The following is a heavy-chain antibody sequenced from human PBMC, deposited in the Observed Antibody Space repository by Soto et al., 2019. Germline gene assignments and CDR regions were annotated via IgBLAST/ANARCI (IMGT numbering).Heavy chain of an antibody. V-gene: IGHV3-23*01. CDR3: AKDAYPAMLYYYGMDV. CDR1: GFTFSSYA. J-gene: IGHJ6*02. Sequence: QPGGSLRLSCAASGFTFSSYAMSWVRQAPGKGLEWVSAISGSGGSTYYADSVKGRFTISRDNSKNTLYLQMNSLRAEDTAVYYCAKDAYPAMLYYYGMDVWGQGTTVTVSS. D-gene: IGHD5-18*01. CDR2: ISGSGGST.